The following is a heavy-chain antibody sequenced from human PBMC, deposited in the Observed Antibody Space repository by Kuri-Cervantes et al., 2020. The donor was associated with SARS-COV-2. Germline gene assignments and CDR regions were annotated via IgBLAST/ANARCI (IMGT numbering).Heavy chain of an antibody. CDR3: VREGRTQSWLALDI. J-gene: IGHJ3*02. V-gene: IGHV3-43*02. CDR1: GFTFDDYA. Sequence: GGSLRLSCAASGFTFDDYAMHWVRQAPGSGLEWISFISEDGAGTHYADSVKGRFTISRDNSKNSLYLQMNRLRTEDSALYYCVREGRTQSWLALDIWGQGKKVTVSS. CDR2: ISEDGAGT. D-gene: IGHD5-18*01.